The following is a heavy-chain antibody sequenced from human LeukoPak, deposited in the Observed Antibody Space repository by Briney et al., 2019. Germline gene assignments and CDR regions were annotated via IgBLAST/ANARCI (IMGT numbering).Heavy chain of an antibody. Sequence: GASVKVSCKASGYTFTSYDINWVRQAPGQGLEWMGWMNPNSGNTGYAQKFQGRVTMTRNTSISTAYMELSSLRSEDTAVYYCARGRVRPNWFDPWGQGTLVTVSS. V-gene: IGHV1-8*01. J-gene: IGHJ5*02. CDR3: ARGRVRPNWFDP. CDR1: GYTFTSYD. CDR2: MNPNSGNT. D-gene: IGHD3-22*01.